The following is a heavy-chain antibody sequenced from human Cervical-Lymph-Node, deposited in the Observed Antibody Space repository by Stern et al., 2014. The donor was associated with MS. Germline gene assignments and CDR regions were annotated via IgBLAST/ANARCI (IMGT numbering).Heavy chain of an antibody. V-gene: IGHV3-30-3*01. J-gene: IGHJ4*02. CDR3: ARDLGY. CDR1: GFTFSNFA. CDR2: ISTDGSAT. Sequence: QVQLVESGGGVVQPGRSLRLSCAASGFTFSNFAMNWFRQSPDKWLQWLAAISTDGSATNYADSVKGRFTISRDNSKDTLYLEMNSLTTDDTAVFYCARDLGYWGQGTLVTVSS.